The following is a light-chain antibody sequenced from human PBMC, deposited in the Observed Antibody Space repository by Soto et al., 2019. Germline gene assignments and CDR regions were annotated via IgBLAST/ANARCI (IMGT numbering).Light chain of an antibody. Sequence: EIVLTQSPATLSLSPGERATLSCRASQSVSSYLAWCQQRPGQAPRLLIYGASTRAAGIPDRFSGSGSGTDFTLTITRLEPEDSAVYFCQQYTGPPTTFGQGTRLEI. V-gene: IGKV3-20*01. CDR2: GAS. J-gene: IGKJ5*01. CDR3: QQYTGPPTT. CDR1: QSVSSY.